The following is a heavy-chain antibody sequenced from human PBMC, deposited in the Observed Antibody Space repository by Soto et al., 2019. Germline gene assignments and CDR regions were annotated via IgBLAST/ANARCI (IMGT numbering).Heavy chain of an antibody. J-gene: IGHJ4*02. D-gene: IGHD3-22*01. CDR1: GYTFTGYY. CDR2: INPNSGGT. V-gene: IGHV1-2*04. CDR3: ARGEYYYDSSGYHVPSDY. Sequence: QVQLVQSGAEVKKPGASVKVSCKASGYTFTGYYMHWVRQAPGQGLEWMGWINPNSGGTNYAQKFQGWVTMTRDTSISTAYMELSRLRSDDTAVYYCARGEYYYDSSGYHVPSDYWGQGTLVTVSS.